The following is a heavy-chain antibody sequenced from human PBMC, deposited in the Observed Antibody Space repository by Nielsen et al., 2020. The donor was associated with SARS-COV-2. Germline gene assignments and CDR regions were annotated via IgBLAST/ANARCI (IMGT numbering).Heavy chain of an antibody. CDR2: IWYDGSNK. Sequence: GESLKISCAASGFTFSSYGMHWVRQAPGKGLEWVAVIWYDGSNKYYADSVKGRFTISRDNSKNTLYLQMNSLRAEDTAVYYCARVQGLSGAVAERYYFDYWGQGTLVTVSS. V-gene: IGHV3-33*01. CDR3: ARVQGLSGAVAERYYFDY. D-gene: IGHD6-19*01. CDR1: GFTFSSYG. J-gene: IGHJ4*02.